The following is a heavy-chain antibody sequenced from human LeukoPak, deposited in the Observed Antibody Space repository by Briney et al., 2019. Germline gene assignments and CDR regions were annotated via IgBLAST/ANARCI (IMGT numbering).Heavy chain of an antibody. CDR2: ISSNGGST. CDR1: GFTFSSYA. D-gene: IGHD2-2*01. Sequence: GGSLRLSCAASGFTFSSYAMHWVRQAPGKGLEYVSAISSNGGSTYYANSVKGRFTISRDNSKDTLYLQMGSLRAEDMAVYYCAIVVPAASDAFDIWGQGTMVTVSS. J-gene: IGHJ3*02. V-gene: IGHV3-64*01. CDR3: AIVVPAASDAFDI.